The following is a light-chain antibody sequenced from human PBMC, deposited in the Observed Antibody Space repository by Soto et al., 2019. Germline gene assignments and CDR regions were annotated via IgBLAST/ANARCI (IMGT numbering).Light chain of an antibody. Sequence: QSVLTQPPSVSGAPGQRVTISCTGSSSNIGAGHDVHWYQQLPGRAPKLLIYGNSNRPSEVPDRFSGSKSGTSASLAITGLQAEDEADYYCQSYDSSLSGWVFGGGTKLTVL. V-gene: IGLV1-40*01. J-gene: IGLJ3*02. CDR1: SSNIGAGHD. CDR2: GNS. CDR3: QSYDSSLSGWV.